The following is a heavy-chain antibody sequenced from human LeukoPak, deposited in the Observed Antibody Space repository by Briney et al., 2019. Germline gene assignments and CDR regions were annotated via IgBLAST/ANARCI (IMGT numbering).Heavy chain of an antibody. CDR1: GYTFATYF. J-gene: IGHJ4*02. CDR3: ARPTYCGSNCYFNFDY. V-gene: IGHV1-2*02. CDR2: IKPNSGVT. Sequence: ASVKVSCKTSGYTFATYFMHWVRQAPGQGLEWMGYIKPNSGVTNYAQKFWGRVTMTWDTSISTAYIELSGLTSDDTAIYYCARPTYCGSNCYFNFDYWGQGTLVTVYS. D-gene: IGHD2-21*02.